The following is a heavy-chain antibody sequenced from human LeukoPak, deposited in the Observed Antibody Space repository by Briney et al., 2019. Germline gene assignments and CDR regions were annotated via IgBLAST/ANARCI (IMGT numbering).Heavy chain of an antibody. CDR3: ARYYGSGSKTVRAIDY. V-gene: IGHV4-39*01. Sequence: SETLSLTCTVSGGSVISSSDLWVWIRQLPGKGLEWIGAIYYSGSTYYDPSLKSRINISIDTSKNQFFLRVTSVTAADTAVYYCARYYGSGSKTVRAIDYWGQGTLVIVSS. CDR2: IYYSGST. D-gene: IGHD3-10*01. J-gene: IGHJ4*02. CDR1: GGSVISSSDL.